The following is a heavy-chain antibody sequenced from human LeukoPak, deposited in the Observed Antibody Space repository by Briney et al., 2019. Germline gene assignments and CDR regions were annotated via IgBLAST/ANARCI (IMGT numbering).Heavy chain of an antibody. CDR2: IDHSGST. J-gene: IGHJ6*03. V-gene: IGHV4-34*01. CDR1: GGSFSGYY. Sequence: SETLSLTCTVSGGSFSGYYWSWIRQPPGKGLEWIGEIDHSGSTNYNPSLKSRVTISVDKSENQFSLKLTSVTAADTAVYYCARPYYYFIDVWGRGTTVTVSS. CDR3: ARPYYYFIDV.